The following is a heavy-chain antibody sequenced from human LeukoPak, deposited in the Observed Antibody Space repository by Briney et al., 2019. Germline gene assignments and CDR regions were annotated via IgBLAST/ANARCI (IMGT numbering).Heavy chain of an antibody. CDR1: GFTFSSYS. J-gene: IGHJ4*02. CDR3: ARDTSTVGHSGSLYYFDY. V-gene: IGHV3-21*01. Sequence: PGGSLRLSCAASGFTFSSYSMNWVRQAPGKGLEWVSSISSSSSYIYYADSVKGRFTISRDNAKNSLYLQMNSLRAEDTAVYYCARDTSTVGHSGSLYYFDYWGQGTLVTVSS. D-gene: IGHD1-26*01. CDR2: ISSSSSYI.